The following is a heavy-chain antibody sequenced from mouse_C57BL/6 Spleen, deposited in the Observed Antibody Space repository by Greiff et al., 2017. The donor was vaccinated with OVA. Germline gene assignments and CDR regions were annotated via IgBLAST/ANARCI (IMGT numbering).Heavy chain of an antibody. V-gene: IGHV14-2*01. J-gene: IGHJ2*01. CDR1: GFNIKDYY. Sequence: VQLQQSGAELVKPGASVKLSCTASGFNIKDYYMHWVKQRTEQGLEWIGRIDPEDGETKYAPKFPGKATITADTSSNTAYLQLSSLTSEDTAVYYCARCYGSSPDYWGQGTTLTVSS. CDR2: IDPEDGET. D-gene: IGHD1-1*01. CDR3: ARCYGSSPDY.